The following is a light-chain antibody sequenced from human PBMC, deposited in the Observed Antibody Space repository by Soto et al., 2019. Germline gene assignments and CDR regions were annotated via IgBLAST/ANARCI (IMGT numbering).Light chain of an antibody. CDR2: AAS. CDR3: QQSYTFPET. Sequence: EIQMTQSPSSLSASVGDRVTITCRASQNINNYLNWYQQQPGKGPKLLIYAASNLQRGVPSRFRGSGSGTDLTLTISSLQLEDFATYYCQQSYTFPETFGQGTKVEIK. V-gene: IGKV1-39*01. CDR1: QNINNY. J-gene: IGKJ1*01.